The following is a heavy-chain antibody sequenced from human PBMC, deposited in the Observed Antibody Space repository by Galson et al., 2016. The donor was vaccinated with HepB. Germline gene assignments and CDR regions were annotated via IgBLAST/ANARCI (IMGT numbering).Heavy chain of an antibody. CDR3: ARAHGGNYFDY. J-gene: IGHJ4*02. CDR2: IIPIFGTT. Sequence: SCKASGGTFSSYGISWVRQAPGQGLEWMGGIIPIFGTTNYAQKFQGRVTMTADESTSTAYMELSSLRSEDTAVYYCARAHGGNYFDYLGQGTLVNVSS. CDR1: GGTFSSYG. V-gene: IGHV1-69*01. D-gene: IGHD4-23*01.